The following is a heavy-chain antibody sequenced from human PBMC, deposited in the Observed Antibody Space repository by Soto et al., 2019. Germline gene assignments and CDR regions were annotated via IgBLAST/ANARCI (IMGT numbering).Heavy chain of an antibody. Sequence: SETLSLTCTVSGGTIRSSNYYWAWIRQPPGKGLEWIGSIDYSGSTYYNPSLKSRVTISVDTSKNHFSLKLGSVTAADTALYYCSRRAPEGFDPWGQGALVTVSS. V-gene: IGHV4-39*02. CDR2: IDYSGST. CDR1: GGTIRSSNYY. J-gene: IGHJ5*02. CDR3: SRRAPEGFDP.